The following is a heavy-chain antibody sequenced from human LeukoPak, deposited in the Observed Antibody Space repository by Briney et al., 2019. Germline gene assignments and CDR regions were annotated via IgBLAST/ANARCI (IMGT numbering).Heavy chain of an antibody. Sequence: PGGSLRLSCAASGFTFRSKSMYWVRQAPGKGLEWVAVISYDGSNKYYADSVKGRFTISRDNSKNTLFLQMNSLRAEDTAVYYCAKDGGDSSGLFDYWGQGTLVTVSS. V-gene: IGHV3-30-3*01. D-gene: IGHD3-22*01. CDR2: ISYDGSNK. CDR3: AKDGGDSSGLFDY. CDR1: GFTFRSKS. J-gene: IGHJ4*02.